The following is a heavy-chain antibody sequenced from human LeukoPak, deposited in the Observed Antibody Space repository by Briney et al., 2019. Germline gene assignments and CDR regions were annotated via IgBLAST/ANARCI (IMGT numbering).Heavy chain of an antibody. V-gene: IGHV3-23*01. D-gene: IGHD1-26*01. J-gene: IGHJ4*02. Sequence: GGSLRLSCGVSGLTFSSYGMSWVRQAPGKGLELVSVISGSGYNTDYADSVKSRFTISRDNYRLYLQMNSLRPEDTAVYYCAKHSGSYFVYYFDYWGQGTLVTVSS. CDR1: GLTFSSYG. CDR3: AKHSGSYFVYYFDY. CDR2: ISGSGYNT.